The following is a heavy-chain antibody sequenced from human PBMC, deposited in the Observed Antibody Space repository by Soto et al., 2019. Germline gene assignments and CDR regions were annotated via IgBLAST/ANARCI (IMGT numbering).Heavy chain of an antibody. CDR3: VKDGGVYSTIYYYFEY. D-gene: IGHD3-16*01. Sequence: GGSLRLSCAASGFTFSSYSMNWVRQAPGKGLEWVSYISSSSSTIYYADSVKGRFTISRDNAKNSLYLQMNSLRAEDTAVYYCVKDGGVYSTIYYYFEYWGQGTLVTVSS. CDR2: ISSSSSTI. V-gene: IGHV3-48*01. J-gene: IGHJ4*02. CDR1: GFTFSSYS.